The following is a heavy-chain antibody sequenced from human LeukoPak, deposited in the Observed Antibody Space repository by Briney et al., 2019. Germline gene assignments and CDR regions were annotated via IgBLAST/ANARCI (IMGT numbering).Heavy chain of an antibody. CDR1: GYTFTSYY. CDR3: ARGSPRSRQQPDNWFDP. J-gene: IGHJ5*02. D-gene: IGHD6-13*01. CDR2: INPSGGST. V-gene: IGHV1-46*01. Sequence: GASVKVSCKASGYTFTSYYVHWVRQAPGQGLEWMGAINPSGGSTSYAQKFQGRVTMSRDTSTSTVYMELSSLRSEDTAVYYCARGSPRSRQQPDNWFDPWGQGTLVTVSS.